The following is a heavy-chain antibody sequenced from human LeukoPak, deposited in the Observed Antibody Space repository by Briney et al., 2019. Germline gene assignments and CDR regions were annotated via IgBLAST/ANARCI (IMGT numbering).Heavy chain of an antibody. D-gene: IGHD3-9*01. Sequence: GGSLRLSCAASGFTVRSYFMTWVRQAPGKGLEWVSIIYKTGATYYADSVKGRFTISRDNSKNTLYLQMNSLRAEDTAIYYCARGDILSTYYDQPFLDSWGQGTLVTVSS. CDR2: IYKTGAT. CDR3: ARGDILSTYYDQPFLDS. CDR1: GFTVRSYF. J-gene: IGHJ4*02. V-gene: IGHV3-53*01.